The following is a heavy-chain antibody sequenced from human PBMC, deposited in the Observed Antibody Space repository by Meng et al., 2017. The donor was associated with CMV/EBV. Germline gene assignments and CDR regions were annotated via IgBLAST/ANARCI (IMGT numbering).Heavy chain of an antibody. Sequence: GGSLRLSCAASGFTFSSYSMNWVRQAPGKGLEWVSSISSSSSYIYYADSVKGRFTISRDNAKNSLYLQMNSLRAEDTAVYYCARADAIVVVPAAILDYYYGMGVWGQGTTVTVSS. D-gene: IGHD2-2*01. V-gene: IGHV3-21*01. CDR3: ARADAIVVVPAAILDYYYGMGV. J-gene: IGHJ6*02. CDR2: ISSSSSYI. CDR1: GFTFSSYS.